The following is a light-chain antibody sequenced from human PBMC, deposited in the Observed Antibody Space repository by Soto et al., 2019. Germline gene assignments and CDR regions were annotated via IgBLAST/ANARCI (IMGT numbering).Light chain of an antibody. CDR1: SSDVGGYDH. J-gene: IGLJ1*01. Sequence: QSALTQPASVSGSPGQSITISCTGTSSDVGGYDHVSWYQQHPGKAPKLMIYDVTNRPSGVSNRFSGSTSGNTASLTISGLQSEDEADYYCSSYTSSSTYVFGTGTKLTVL. CDR2: DVT. V-gene: IGLV2-14*03. CDR3: SSYTSSSTYV.